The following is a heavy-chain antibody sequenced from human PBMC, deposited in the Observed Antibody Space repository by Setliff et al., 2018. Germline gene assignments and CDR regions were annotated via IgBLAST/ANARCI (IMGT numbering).Heavy chain of an antibody. CDR3: ARDRGGTNPWFDF. CDR2: INTDGSSR. V-gene: IGHV3-74*03. J-gene: IGHJ5*01. CDR1: GFTFSSHW. D-gene: IGHD3-10*01. Sequence: PGGSLRLSCAVSGFTFSSHWMHWVRQAPGKGLVWVSRINTDGSSRTYADSVKGRLTISRDNAKNMLFLEIDSLRVEDTAVYYCARDRGGTNPWFDFWGQGTQVTVSS.